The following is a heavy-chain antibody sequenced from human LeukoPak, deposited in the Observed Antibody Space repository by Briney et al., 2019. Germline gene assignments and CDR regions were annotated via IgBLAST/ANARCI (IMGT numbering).Heavy chain of an antibody. Sequence: GGSLRLSCAASGFTFSSLGMNWVRQAPGKGLEWVSGISPNGVITYYADSVKGRFTISRDNSKGTVSLQMNSLRPEDTAVYYCAKDDAWLQYGDWGRGTLVTVSS. V-gene: IGHV3-23*01. CDR1: GFTFSSLG. J-gene: IGHJ4*02. CDR2: ISPNGVIT. CDR3: AKDDAWLQYGD. D-gene: IGHD5-24*01.